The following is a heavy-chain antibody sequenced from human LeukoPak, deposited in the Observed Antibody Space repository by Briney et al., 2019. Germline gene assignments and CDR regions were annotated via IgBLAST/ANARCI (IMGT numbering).Heavy chain of an antibody. V-gene: IGHV1-2*02. CDR2: INPNSGGT. Sequence: GASVKVSCKASGYTFTGYYMHWVRQAPGQGLEWMGWINPNSGGTNYAQKFQGRVTMTRDTSISTAYMELSRLRSDDTAVYYCAREWRITMVRGVMGAFDIWGQGTMVTVSS. CDR3: AREWRITMVRGVMGAFDI. J-gene: IGHJ3*02. CDR1: GYTFTGYY. D-gene: IGHD3-10*01.